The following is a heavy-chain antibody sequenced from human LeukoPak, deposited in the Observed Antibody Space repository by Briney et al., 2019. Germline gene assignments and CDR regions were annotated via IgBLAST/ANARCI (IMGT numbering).Heavy chain of an antibody. Sequence: WETLSLTCTVSGGSISSSSYYWGWIRQPPGKGLEWIGSIYYSGSTYYNPSLKSRVTISVDTSKNQFSLKLSSVTAADTAVYYCAKWHFGGVIVGDAFDIWGQGTMVTVSS. CDR3: AKWHFGGVIVGDAFDI. J-gene: IGHJ3*02. V-gene: IGHV4-39*01. CDR1: GGSISSSSYY. CDR2: IYYSGST. D-gene: IGHD3-16*02.